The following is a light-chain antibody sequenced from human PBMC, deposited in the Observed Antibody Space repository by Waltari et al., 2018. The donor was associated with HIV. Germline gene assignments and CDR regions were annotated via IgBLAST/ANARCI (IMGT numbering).Light chain of an antibody. CDR3: SSYSARGFVV. CDR2: EVY. Sequence: HSALTQPASVSGSPGQSITISFTGPTSALSDFTFFSWYQQSPGRAPKLIIFEVYSRPSGISDRFSGSKSGVTASLTISALRAEDEADYFCSSYSARGFVVFGGGTKVTVL. CDR1: TSALSDFTF. J-gene: IGLJ3*02. V-gene: IGLV2-14*01.